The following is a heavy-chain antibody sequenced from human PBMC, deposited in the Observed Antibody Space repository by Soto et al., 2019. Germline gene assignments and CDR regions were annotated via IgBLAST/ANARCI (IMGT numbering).Heavy chain of an antibody. CDR1: GFSFSSYG. CDR2: IWYDGNTK. D-gene: IGHD3-16*01. V-gene: IGHV3-33*01. Sequence: QVQLVESGGGVVQPGRSLRLSCAASGFSFSSYGMHWVRQAPGKGLAWVATIWYDGNTKYYADSVKGRFTISRDNSKDTLYPQMNSLRDEDTAVYYCGGGAYFSDYWGQGTLVTVSS. J-gene: IGHJ4*02. CDR3: GGGAYFSDY.